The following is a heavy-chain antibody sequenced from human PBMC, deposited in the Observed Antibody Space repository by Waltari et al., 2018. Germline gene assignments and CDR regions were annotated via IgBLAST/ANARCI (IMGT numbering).Heavy chain of an antibody. J-gene: IGHJ4*02. CDR1: GYTFPDYF. D-gene: IGHD2-8*02. Sequence: QVQLVQSGAEVKKPGASVKVSCKTSGYTFPDYFIHWMRQVPGQGLEWTGWIDPRRRDTSYAQNLQGRVTMTRDTSIGTIYMELSSLRSDDTAVYYCARGPNTGAFDYWGQGTLVTVSS. CDR2: IDPRRRDT. CDR3: ARGPNTGAFDY. V-gene: IGHV1-2*02.